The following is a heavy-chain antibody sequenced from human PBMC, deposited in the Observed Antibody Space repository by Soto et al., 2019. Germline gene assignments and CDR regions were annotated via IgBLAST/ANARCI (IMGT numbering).Heavy chain of an antibody. J-gene: IGHJ4*02. CDR3: ARRGSGSYYDY. Sequence: EVQLLESGGGLVQPGGSLRLSCAASGFTFSSYAMRWVRQAPVKGLEWVSAISGSGGSTYYADSVKGRFTISRDNSKITLYLQMNSLRADDTAVYYCARRGSGSYYDYWGQGTLVTVSS. CDR2: ISGSGGST. CDR1: GFTFSSYA. D-gene: IGHD1-26*01. V-gene: IGHV3-23*01.